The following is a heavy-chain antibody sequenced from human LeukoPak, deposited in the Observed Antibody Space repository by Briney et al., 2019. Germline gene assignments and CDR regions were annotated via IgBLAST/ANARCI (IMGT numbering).Heavy chain of an antibody. V-gene: IGHV4-38-2*02. CDR2: IYHSGST. Sequence: SETLSLTCTVSGYSISSGYYWGWIRQPPGKGLEWIGSIYHSGSTYYNPSLKSRVTISVDTSKNQFSLKLSSVTAADTAVYYCARCGKATYYYDSSPPGTFDIWGQGTMVTVSS. J-gene: IGHJ3*02. D-gene: IGHD3-22*01. CDR1: GYSISSGYY. CDR3: ARCGKATYYYDSSPPGTFDI.